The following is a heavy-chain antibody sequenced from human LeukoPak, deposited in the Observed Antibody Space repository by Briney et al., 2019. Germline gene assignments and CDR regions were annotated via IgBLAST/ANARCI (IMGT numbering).Heavy chain of an antibody. CDR1: GGSISTSYY. J-gene: IGHJ4*02. D-gene: IGHD5-24*01. Sequence: SETLSLTCTGFGGSISTSYYWTWIRQPPGKGLEWIGGVYYSGSTNYNTSLKSRVTISLGTSKNQFSLKLTSVSPADTAVYYCARGGDAYKVGNFWGQGTLVTVSS. CDR2: VYYSGST. CDR3: ARGGDAYKVGNF. V-gene: IGHV4-39*07.